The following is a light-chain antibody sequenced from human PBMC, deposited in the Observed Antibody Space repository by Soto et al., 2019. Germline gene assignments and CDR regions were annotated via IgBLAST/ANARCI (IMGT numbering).Light chain of an antibody. V-gene: IGKV3-20*01. J-gene: IGKJ1*01. CDR1: QSISSTY. CDR3: QQYDSPPRT. CDR2: DAS. Sequence: EIVLTQSPGTLSLSPGKRVTLSCRASQSISSTYLAWYQQKPGQAPRLLIYDASSRATCIPDRFSGSGSGTDFTFTISRLEPEDFAVYYCQQYDSPPRTFGQGTKVEVQ.